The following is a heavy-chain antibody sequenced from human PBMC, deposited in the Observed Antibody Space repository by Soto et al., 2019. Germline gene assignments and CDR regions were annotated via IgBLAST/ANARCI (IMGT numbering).Heavy chain of an antibody. V-gene: IGHV1-69*01. CDR1: GGTFSSYA. CDR2: IIPISGTA. D-gene: IGHD2-2*01. CDR3: ARSQGSSTSLEIYYYYYYGMDA. Sequence: QVQLVQSGAEVKKPGSSVKVSCKASGGTFSSYAISWVRQAPGQGLEWMGGIIPISGTAHYAKKFQGRVTITADESTSTDYMELSSLRSEATAVYYCARSQGSSTSLEIYYYYYYGMDAWGQGTTVTVSS. J-gene: IGHJ6*02.